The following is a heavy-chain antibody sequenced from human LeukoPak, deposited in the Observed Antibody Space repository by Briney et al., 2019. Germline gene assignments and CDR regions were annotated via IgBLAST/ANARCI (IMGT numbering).Heavy chain of an antibody. CDR1: GFTFSAYS. J-gene: IGHJ3*01. CDR3: AREREMGTKRNGFDV. CDR2: ISTSGGYI. V-gene: IGHV3-21*01. D-gene: IGHD5-24*01. Sequence: WGSLSLSCAASGFTFSAYSMSWVRQAPGEGLEWVSSISTSGGYIYYAHSVRGRFTVSRDNSTTPLFLQMSSLRAEDTALYYCAREREMGTKRNGFDVWGPGKTVSVSS.